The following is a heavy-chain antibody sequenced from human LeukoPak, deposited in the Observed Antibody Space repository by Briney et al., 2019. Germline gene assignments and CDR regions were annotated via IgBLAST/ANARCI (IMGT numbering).Heavy chain of an antibody. CDR2: IRGSGVNT. J-gene: IGHJ3*02. Sequence: GGSLRLSCTASGISFSAYAMMWVPQAPGKGPEWVSAIRGSGVNTYYADSVKGWFTISRDNSKYTLFLQMNSLRAEDTAVYYCARDPNGDYIGAFDMWGPGTMVTVSS. CDR1: GISFSAYA. V-gene: IGHV3-23*01. D-gene: IGHD4-17*01. CDR3: ARDPNGDYIGAFDM.